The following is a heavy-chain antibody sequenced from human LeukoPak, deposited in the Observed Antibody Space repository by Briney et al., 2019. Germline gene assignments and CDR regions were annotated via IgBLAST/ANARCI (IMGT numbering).Heavy chain of an antibody. D-gene: IGHD4-23*01. CDR3: ARGGNGYYYMDV. Sequence: GGSLRLSCAASGFTFSSYEMNWVRQAPGKGLEWVSYISSSGSTIYYADSVKGRFTISRDNAKNSLYLQMNSLRAEDTAVYYCARGGNGYYYMDVWGKGTTVTVSS. CDR2: ISSSGSTI. CDR1: GFTFSSYE. J-gene: IGHJ6*03. V-gene: IGHV3-48*03.